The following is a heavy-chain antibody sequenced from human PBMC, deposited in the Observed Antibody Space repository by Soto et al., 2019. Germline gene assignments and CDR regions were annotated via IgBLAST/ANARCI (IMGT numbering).Heavy chain of an antibody. CDR3: ARTRDNNINYYYALDV. D-gene: IGHD1-20*01. Sequence: SETLSLTCSVSGASITTTYFYWGWIRQAPGKGLEWIGYIYYSGTTNYNPSLRSRVTISLDRSNDQFSLKLSSVTAADAAVYYCARTRDNNINYYYALDVWGPGTTVTVSS. CDR2: IYYSGTT. V-gene: IGHV4-61*05. J-gene: IGHJ6*02. CDR1: GASITTTYFY.